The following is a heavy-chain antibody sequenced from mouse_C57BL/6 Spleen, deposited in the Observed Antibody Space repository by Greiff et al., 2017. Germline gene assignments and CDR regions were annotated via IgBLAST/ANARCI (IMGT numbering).Heavy chain of an antibody. J-gene: IGHJ2*01. V-gene: IGHV5-16*01. Sequence: EVHLVESEGGLVQPGSSMKLSCTASGFTFSDYYMAWVRQVPEKGLEWVANINYDGSSTYYLDSLKSRFIISRDNAKNILYLQMSSLKSEDTATYYCARASNWGYYFDYWGQGTTLTVSS. CDR1: GFTFSDYY. D-gene: IGHD4-1*01. CDR3: ARASNWGYYFDY. CDR2: INYDGSST.